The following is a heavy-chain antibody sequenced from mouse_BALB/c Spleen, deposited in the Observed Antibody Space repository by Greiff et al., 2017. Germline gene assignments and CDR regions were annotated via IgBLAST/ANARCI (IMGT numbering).Heavy chain of an antibody. D-gene: IGHD1-1*01. CDR3: ARITTVVPIGSSHYYYAMDY. Sequence: QVQLQQSGAELARPGASVKMSCKASGYTFTSYTMHWVKQRPGQGLEWIGYINPSSGYTNYNQKFKDKATLTADKSSSTAYMQLSSLTSEDSAVYYCARITTVVPIGSSHYYYAMDYWGQGTSVTVSS. CDR2: INPSSGYT. J-gene: IGHJ4*01. CDR1: GYTFTSYT. V-gene: IGHV1-4*01.